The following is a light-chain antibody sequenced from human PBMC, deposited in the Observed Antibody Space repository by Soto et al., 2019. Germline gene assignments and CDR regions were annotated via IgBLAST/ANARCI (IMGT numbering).Light chain of an antibody. CDR2: GAS. V-gene: IGKV3-20*01. Sequence: EIVLTQSPGTLSLSPGERATLSCRASQSVSSSYLAWYQQKPGQAPRLLIYGASNRATGIPDRFSGSGSGTDFTLTISRLEPEDFAVYYCQLYGSSPLITFGPGTKVDVK. J-gene: IGKJ3*01. CDR1: QSVSSSY. CDR3: QLYGSSPLIT.